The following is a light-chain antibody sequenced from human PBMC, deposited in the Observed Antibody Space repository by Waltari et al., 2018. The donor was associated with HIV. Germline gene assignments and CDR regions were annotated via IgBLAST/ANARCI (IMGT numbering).Light chain of an antibody. Sequence: QSVLTQPPSVSGTPGQRVNIPCSGRSSDIGSNIVNWYRHLTGMAPQLLIYNGYGRPSGVSDRFSGFDAGTSASLAISGLQFDDEADYYCATWDDGLVRVVFGGGTKLTVV. CDR1: SSDIGSNI. V-gene: IGLV1-44*01. CDR3: ATWDDGLVRVV. CDR2: NGY. J-gene: IGLJ2*01.